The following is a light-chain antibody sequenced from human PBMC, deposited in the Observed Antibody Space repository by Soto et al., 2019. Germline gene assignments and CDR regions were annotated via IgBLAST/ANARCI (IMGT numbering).Light chain of an antibody. V-gene: IGKV1-39*01. CDR3: QQSYSTLWT. CDR1: QSISYY. CDR2: AAS. Sequence: DIQMTQSPSSLSASVGDRVTITCRASQSISYYLNWYQQKPGKAPKLLIYAASTLQSGVPSRFSGSGSGTDFTLTISSLQPEDFAAYYCQQSYSTLWTIGQGTKVEIK. J-gene: IGKJ1*01.